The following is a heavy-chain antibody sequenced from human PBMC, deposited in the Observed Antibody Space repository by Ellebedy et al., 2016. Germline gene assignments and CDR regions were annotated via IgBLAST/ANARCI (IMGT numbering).Heavy chain of an antibody. D-gene: IGHD2-2*01. CDR2: IYYSGST. CDR3: ARGVGFDP. V-gene: IGHV4-61*01. Sequence: SETLSLXCTVSGGSVSSGSYYWSWIRQPPGKGLEWIGYIYYSGSTNYNPSLKSRVTISVDTSKNQFSLKLSSVTAADTAVYYCARGVGFDPWGQGTLVTVSS. J-gene: IGHJ5*02. CDR1: GGSVSSGSYY.